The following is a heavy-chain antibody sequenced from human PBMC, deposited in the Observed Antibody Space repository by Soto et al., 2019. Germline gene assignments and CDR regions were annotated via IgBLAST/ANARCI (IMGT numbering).Heavy chain of an antibody. Sequence: QVQLVQSGAEVKKPGASVKVSCKASGYTFTSYAMHWARQAPGQRLEWMGWINAGNGNTKYSQKFQGRVTITRDTSASTAYMERSSLRSEDTAVYYCAREGYSGGWYKGDYYYYMDVWGKGTTVTVSS. J-gene: IGHJ6*03. CDR1: GYTFTSYA. D-gene: IGHD6-19*01. CDR2: INAGNGNT. V-gene: IGHV1-3*01. CDR3: AREGYSGGWYKGDYYYYMDV.